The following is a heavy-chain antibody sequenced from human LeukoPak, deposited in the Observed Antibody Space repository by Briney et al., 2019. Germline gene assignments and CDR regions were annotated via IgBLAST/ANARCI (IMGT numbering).Heavy chain of an antibody. CDR3: ARLRPRFEYYYDSSGY. CDR1: GYTFTSYG. Sequence: GASVKVSCKASGYTFTSYGISWVRQAPGQGLEWMGWISAYNGNTNYAQKLQGRVTTTRDTSISTAYMELSRLRSDDTAVYYCARLRPRFEYYYDSSGYWGQGTLVTVSS. V-gene: IGHV1-18*01. D-gene: IGHD3-22*01. CDR2: ISAYNGNT. J-gene: IGHJ4*02.